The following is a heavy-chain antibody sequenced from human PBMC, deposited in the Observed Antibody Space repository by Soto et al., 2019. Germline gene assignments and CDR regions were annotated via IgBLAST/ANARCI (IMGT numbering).Heavy chain of an antibody. V-gene: IGHV4-31*03. D-gene: IGHD4-17*01. CDR3: ARGVDYDDYSFDY. Sequence: SETLSLTCTVSGDPISSVGIYWSWLRQLPGRDLEWIANFYYSGATDYNPSLKSRLSMSIDRSENQFSLNLSSVTAADTAMYYCARGVDYDDYSFDYWGQGTLVTVSS. CDR1: GDPISSVGIY. J-gene: IGHJ4*02. CDR2: FYYSGAT.